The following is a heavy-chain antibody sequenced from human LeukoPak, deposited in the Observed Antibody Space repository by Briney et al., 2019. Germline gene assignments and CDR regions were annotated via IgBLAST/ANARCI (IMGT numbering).Heavy chain of an antibody. Sequence: EASVKVSCKASGYTFTGYYMHWVRQAPGHGLEWMGWINPNSGGTNYAQKFQGRVTMTRDTSISTAYMELSRLRSDDTAVYYCASYSGLRLGELSLYLIDYWGQGTLVTVSS. V-gene: IGHV1-2*02. J-gene: IGHJ4*02. CDR3: ASYSGLRLGELSLYLIDY. D-gene: IGHD3-16*02. CDR2: INPNSGGT. CDR1: GYTFTGYY.